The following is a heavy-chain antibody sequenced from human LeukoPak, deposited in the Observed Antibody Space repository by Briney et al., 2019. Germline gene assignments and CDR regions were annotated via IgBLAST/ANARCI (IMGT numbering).Heavy chain of an antibody. CDR2: ISSSSSYI. D-gene: IGHD6-19*01. CDR1: GFTFSSYS. Sequence: PGGSLRLSCAASGFTFSSYSMNWVRQAPGKGLEWVSSISSSSSYIYYADSVKGRFTISRDNAKNSLYLQMNSLRAEDTAVYYCARDMSIAVAGIDPPNHDYYYYGMDVWGQGTTVTVSS. CDR3: ARDMSIAVAGIDPPNHDYYYYGMDV. V-gene: IGHV3-21*01. J-gene: IGHJ6*02.